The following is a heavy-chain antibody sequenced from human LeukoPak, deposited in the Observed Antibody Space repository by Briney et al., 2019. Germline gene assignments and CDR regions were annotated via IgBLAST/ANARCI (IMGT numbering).Heavy chain of an antibody. CDR2: IWYDGSNK. Sequence: GGSLRLSCAASGFTFSSYGMHWVRQAPGKGLKWVAVIWYDGSNKYYADSVKGRFTISRDNSKNTLYLQMNSLRAEDTAVYYCANDLRGEQLVPWGQGTLVTVSS. V-gene: IGHV3-33*06. J-gene: IGHJ5*02. CDR3: ANDLRGEQLVP. D-gene: IGHD6-13*01. CDR1: GFTFSSYG.